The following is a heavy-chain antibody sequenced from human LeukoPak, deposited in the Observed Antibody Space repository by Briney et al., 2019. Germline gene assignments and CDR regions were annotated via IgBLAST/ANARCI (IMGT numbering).Heavy chain of an antibody. CDR1: GYTFTSYA. V-gene: IGHV7-4-1*02. Sequence: ASVKVSCKASGYTFTSYAVNRVRQAPGQGLEWMGWINTNTGNPTYAQGFTGRFVFSLDTSVSTAYLQISSLKAEDTAVYYCARSCDYGDYSWFDPWGQGTLVTVSS. J-gene: IGHJ5*02. CDR3: ARSCDYGDYSWFDP. D-gene: IGHD4-17*01. CDR2: INTNTGNP.